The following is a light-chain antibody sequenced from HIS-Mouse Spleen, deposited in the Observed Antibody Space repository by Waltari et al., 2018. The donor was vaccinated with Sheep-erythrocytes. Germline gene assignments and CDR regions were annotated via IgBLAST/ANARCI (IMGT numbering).Light chain of an antibody. CDR1: SSDVGGYTY. J-gene: IGLJ1*01. CDR2: DVS. CDR3: CSYAGSYNHV. V-gene: IGLV2-11*01. Sequence: QSALTQPRSVSGSPGQSVTISCTGTSSDVGGYTYVSWYQQHPGKAPKLMLYDVSKRPSGGPDRFSGSKSGHTASLTISGLQAEDEADYYCCSYAGSYNHVFATGTKVTAL.